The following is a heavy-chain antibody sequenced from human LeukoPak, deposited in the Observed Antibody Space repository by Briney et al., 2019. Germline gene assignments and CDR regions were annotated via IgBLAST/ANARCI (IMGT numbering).Heavy chain of an antibody. V-gene: IGHV1-2*02. CDR1: GYTFTGYY. J-gene: IGHJ3*02. Sequence: ASVKVSCKASGYTFTGYYMHWVRRAPGQGLEWMGWINPNSGGTNYAQKFQGRVTMTRDTSISTAYMELSRLRSDDTAVYYCARDEGDYDAFDIWGQGTMVTVSS. CDR2: INPNSGGT. D-gene: IGHD4-17*01. CDR3: ARDEGDYDAFDI.